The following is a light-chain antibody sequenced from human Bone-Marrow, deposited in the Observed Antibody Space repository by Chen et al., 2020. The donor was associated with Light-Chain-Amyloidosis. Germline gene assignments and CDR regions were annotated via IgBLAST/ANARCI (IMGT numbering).Light chain of an antibody. Sequence: DIQMNQSPSSLSASVGDRVTITCRASQSISSYLNWYQQKPGNAPKLLIYAAASLQSGVPSRFSGSGSGTDFTPTISSLQPEDFATYYCQQSYSTLGITFGQGTRLEIK. CDR3: QQSYSTLGIT. CDR1: QSISSY. J-gene: IGKJ5*01. CDR2: AAA. V-gene: IGKV1-39*01.